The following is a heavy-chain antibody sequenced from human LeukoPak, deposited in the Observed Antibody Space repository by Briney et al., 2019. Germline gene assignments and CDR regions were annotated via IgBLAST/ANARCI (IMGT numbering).Heavy chain of an antibody. CDR2: IYYSGNT. CDR3: ARQTGSGLFILP. V-gene: IGHV4-39*01. Sequence: SESLSLTCTVSGVSISSSNFYWGWIRQPPGKGLEWIGSIYYSGNTYYNASLKSQVSISIDTSKNQFSLRLTSVTAADTAVYYCARQTGSGLFILPGGQGTLVTVSS. CDR1: GVSISSSNFY. J-gene: IGHJ4*02. D-gene: IGHD3/OR15-3a*01.